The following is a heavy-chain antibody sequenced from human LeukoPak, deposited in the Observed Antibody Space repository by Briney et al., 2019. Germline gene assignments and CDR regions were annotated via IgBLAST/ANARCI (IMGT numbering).Heavy chain of an antibody. V-gene: IGHV3-20*04. CDR2: IRWNGGST. CDR1: GFSFDDYG. CDR3: ARDPTVVTHRDARFDY. J-gene: IGHJ4*02. Sequence: PGGSLRLSCAASGFSFDDYGMSWVRQAPGKGLEWVSGIRWNGGSTGYADSVKGRFTISRDNAQNSLYLQMNSLRAEDTAVYYCARDPTVVTHRDARFDYWDQGTLVTVSS. D-gene: IGHD4-23*01.